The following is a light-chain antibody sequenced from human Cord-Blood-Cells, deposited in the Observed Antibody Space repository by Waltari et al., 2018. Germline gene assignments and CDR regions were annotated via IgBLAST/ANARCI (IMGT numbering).Light chain of an antibody. Sequence: SALTQPASVSGSPGQSITISCTGTSSDVGGYNYVSWYQQHQGKAPKLMIYDVSNRPSGVSNRFSGSKSGNTASLTISGLQAEDEADYYCSSYTSSSTLVFGGGTKLTVL. CDR1: SSDVGGYNY. J-gene: IGLJ3*02. CDR3: SSYTSSSTLV. CDR2: DVS. V-gene: IGLV2-14*01.